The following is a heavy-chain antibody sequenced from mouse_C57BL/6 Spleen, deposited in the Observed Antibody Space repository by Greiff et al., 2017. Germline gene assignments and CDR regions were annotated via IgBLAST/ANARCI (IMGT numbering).Heavy chain of an antibody. D-gene: IGHD2-4*01. Sequence: DVQLQESGPGLVKPSQSLSLTCSVTGYSITSGYYWNWIRQFPGNKLEWMGYISYDGSNNYNPSLKNRISITRDTSKNQFFLKLNSVTTEDTATYYCAREGDYDVGWGQGTTLTVSS. CDR3: AREGDYDVG. V-gene: IGHV3-6*01. J-gene: IGHJ2*01. CDR2: ISYDGSN. CDR1: GYSITSGYY.